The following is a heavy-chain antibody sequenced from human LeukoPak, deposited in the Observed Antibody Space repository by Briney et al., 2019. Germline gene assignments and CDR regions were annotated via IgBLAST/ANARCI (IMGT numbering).Heavy chain of an antibody. Sequence: PGGSLRLSCAASGFSFSNYGMSWVRQAPGKGLEWVSAISGSDAVTYYADSVKGRFTISRDNSKNTVYLQMNSLRAEDTAVYYCAKDRVGATLYFDYWGQGTLVTVSS. J-gene: IGHJ4*02. CDR2: ISGSDAVT. CDR3: AKDRVGATLYFDY. CDR1: GFSFSNYG. V-gene: IGHV3-23*01. D-gene: IGHD1-26*01.